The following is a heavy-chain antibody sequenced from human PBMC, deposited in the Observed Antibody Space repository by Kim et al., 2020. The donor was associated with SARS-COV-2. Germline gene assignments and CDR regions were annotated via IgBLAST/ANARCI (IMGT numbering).Heavy chain of an antibody. J-gene: IGHJ3*02. CDR3: ARGLCGRNLCGDAFDI. D-gene: IGHD1-26*01. V-gene: IGHV1-2*06. CDR2: IHPNSGGT. Sequence: ASVKVSCKASGYTFTGYYMHWVRQAPGQDLEWMGRIHPNSGGTNYAQRFQGRVTMTRDTSINTAYMELSGLTSDDTAVYYCARGLCGRNLCGDAFDIWGQGTMVTVSS. CDR1: GYTFTGYY.